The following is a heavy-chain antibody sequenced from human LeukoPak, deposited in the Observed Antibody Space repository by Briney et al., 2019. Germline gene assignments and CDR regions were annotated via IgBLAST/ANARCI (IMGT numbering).Heavy chain of an antibody. Sequence: SQTLSLTCVISGDSVSGSGVAWDWIRQAPARGLEWLGRAYYRSKWHLDYEVSVESRINISPDTSKNQGSLQLNSVTPEDTAVYYCVRQERPDFDYWGQGTLVTVSA. V-gene: IGHV6-1*01. CDR3: VRQERPDFDY. CDR1: GDSVSGSGVA. J-gene: IGHJ4*02. CDR2: AYYRSKWHL. D-gene: IGHD1-1*01.